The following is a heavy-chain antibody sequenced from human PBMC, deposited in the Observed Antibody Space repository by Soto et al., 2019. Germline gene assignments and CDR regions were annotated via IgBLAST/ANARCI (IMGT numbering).Heavy chain of an antibody. V-gene: IGHV1-69*13. CDR2: IIPIFGTA. D-gene: IGHD3-3*01. Sequence: SVKVSCKASGGTFSSYAISWVRQAPGQGLEWMGGIIPIFGTANYAQKFQGRVTITADESTSTAYMELSSLRSEDTAVYYCAREVTIFGVAEKYYYGMDVWGQGTTVTVSS. CDR1: GGTFSSYA. CDR3: AREVTIFGVAEKYYYGMDV. J-gene: IGHJ6*02.